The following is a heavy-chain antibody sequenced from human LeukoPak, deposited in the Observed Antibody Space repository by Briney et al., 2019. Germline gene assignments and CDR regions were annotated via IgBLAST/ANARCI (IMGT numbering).Heavy chain of an antibody. CDR3: ARDPAGITMVRGAPYYYYMDV. CDR2: INHSGST. CDR1: GGSFSGYY. J-gene: IGHJ6*03. Sequence: SETLSLTCAVYGGSFSGYYWGWIRQPPGKGLEWIGEINHSGSTNYNPSLKSRVTISVDTSKNQFSLKLSSVTAADTAVYYCARDPAGITMVRGAPYYYYMDVWGKGTTVTVSS. V-gene: IGHV4-34*01. D-gene: IGHD3-10*01.